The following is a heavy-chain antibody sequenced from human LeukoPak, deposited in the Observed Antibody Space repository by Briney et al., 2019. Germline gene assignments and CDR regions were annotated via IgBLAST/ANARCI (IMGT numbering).Heavy chain of an antibody. D-gene: IGHD6-13*01. CDR2: MNPNSGNT. CDR1: GYTFTSYD. J-gene: IGHJ4*02. CDR3: ARVVHLYSREALGY. Sequence: GASVKVSCKASGYTFTSYDINWVRQATGQGLEWMGWMNPNSGNTGYAQKFQGRVTMARNTSISTAYMELSSLRSEDTAVYYCARVVHLYSREALGYWGQGTLVTVSS. V-gene: IGHV1-8*01.